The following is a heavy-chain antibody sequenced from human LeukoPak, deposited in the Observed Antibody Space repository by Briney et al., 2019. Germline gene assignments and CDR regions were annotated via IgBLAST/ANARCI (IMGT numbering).Heavy chain of an antibody. CDR3: ARLIAGSDCSSTSCSPRASYYYGMDF. Sequence: SETLSLTCAVSGGSISSSNWWSWVRQPPGKGLEWIGDIYHSGSTNYNPSLKSRVTISVDKSKNQFSLKLSSVTAADTAVYYCARLIAGSDCSSTSCSPRASYYYGMDFWGQGTTVTVSS. D-gene: IGHD2-2*01. J-gene: IGHJ6*02. CDR2: IYHSGST. V-gene: IGHV4-4*02. CDR1: GGSISSSNW.